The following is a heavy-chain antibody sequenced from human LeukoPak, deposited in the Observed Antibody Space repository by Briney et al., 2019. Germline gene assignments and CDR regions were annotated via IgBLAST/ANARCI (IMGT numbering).Heavy chain of an antibody. CDR3: ARAGTPALRYWFDY. CDR2: ISSSSSYI. D-gene: IGHD1-1*01. V-gene: IGHV3-21*01. Sequence: GGSLRLSCAASGFTFSSYSMNWVRQAPGKGLEWVSSISSSSSYIYYADSVKGRFTISRDNAKNSLYLQMNSLRAEDTAVYYCARAGTPALRYWFDYWGQGTLVTVSS. J-gene: IGHJ4*02. CDR1: GFTFSSYS.